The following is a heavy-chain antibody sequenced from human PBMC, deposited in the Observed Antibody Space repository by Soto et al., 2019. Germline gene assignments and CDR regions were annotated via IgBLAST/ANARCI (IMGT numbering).Heavy chain of an antibody. V-gene: IGHV1-18*01. J-gene: IGHJ4*02. D-gene: IGHD3-3*01. Sequence: HDTGQGLEWMGWISAYNGNTKYSQNLQGRVTMTIDTTTSSAYLEVRSLRSDDTAIYYCARDFWSGQVPVDFDQWGQGTLVTVSS. CDR3: ARDFWSGQVPVDFDQ. CDR2: ISAYNGNT.